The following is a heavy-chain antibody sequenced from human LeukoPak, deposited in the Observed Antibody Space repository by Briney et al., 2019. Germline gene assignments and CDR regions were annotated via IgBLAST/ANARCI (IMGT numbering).Heavy chain of an antibody. Sequence: TAGSLRLPCAASGFTLSTYWMHWLRQAPGKGPVWVLRINSEGTTTQYEDSVKGRFTISRDNSKNTLYLQMNSPQADYSAVYYCAKPRSSSRRGSTTIVFTGDFDYWGQGTLATVSS. CDR3: AKPRSSSRRGSTTIVFTGDFDY. J-gene: IGHJ4*02. CDR1: GFTLSTYW. CDR2: INSEGTTT. D-gene: IGHD2/OR15-2a*01. V-gene: IGHV3-74*01.